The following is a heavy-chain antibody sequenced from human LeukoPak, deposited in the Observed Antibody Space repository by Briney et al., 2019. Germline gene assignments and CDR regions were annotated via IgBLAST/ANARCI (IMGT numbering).Heavy chain of an antibody. CDR3: AARTPYYFDY. CDR2: IYYSGST. J-gene: IGHJ4*02. V-gene: IGHV4-59*01. CDR1: GGSISSYY. Sequence: SETLSLTCTVSGGSISSYYWSWIRQPPGKGLEWIGYIYYSGSTSYNPSLTSRVTISVDTSKNQFSLKLSSVTAADTAVYYCAARTPYYFDYWGQGTLVTVSS. D-gene: IGHD1-14*01.